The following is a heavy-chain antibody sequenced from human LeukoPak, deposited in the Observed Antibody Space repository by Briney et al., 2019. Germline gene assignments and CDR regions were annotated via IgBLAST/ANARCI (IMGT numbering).Heavy chain of an antibody. D-gene: IGHD4-17*01. CDR3: ASSNTVTITAFDI. Sequence: GGSLRLSCAASGFTFSSYEMNWVRQAPGKGLEWVANIKQDGSEKYYVDSVKGRFTISRDNAKNSLYLQMNSLRAEDTAVYYCASSNTVTITAFDIWGQGTMVTVSS. J-gene: IGHJ3*02. CDR2: IKQDGSEK. V-gene: IGHV3-7*01. CDR1: GFTFSSYE.